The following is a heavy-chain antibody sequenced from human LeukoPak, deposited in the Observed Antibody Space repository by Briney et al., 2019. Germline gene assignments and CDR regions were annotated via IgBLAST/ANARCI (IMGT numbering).Heavy chain of an antibody. Sequence: ASVKVSCKASGYTFTGYYMHWVRLAPGQGLEWMGWINPNSGGTNYAQKFEGKVTLTRDTSITTAYMEVSSLRSDDTAVYYCARDWNHGSGSYSGWFDPWGQGTLVTVSS. V-gene: IGHV1-2*02. CDR3: ARDWNHGSGSYSGWFDP. D-gene: IGHD3-10*01. J-gene: IGHJ5*02. CDR1: GYTFTGYY. CDR2: INPNSGGT.